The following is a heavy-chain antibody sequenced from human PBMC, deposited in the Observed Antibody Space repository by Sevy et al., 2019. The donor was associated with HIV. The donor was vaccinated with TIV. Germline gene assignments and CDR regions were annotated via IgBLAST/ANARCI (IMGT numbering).Heavy chain of an antibody. V-gene: IGHV4-61*01. Sequence: SETLSLTCTVSGGSVSSGSHYWSWIRQPPGKGLEWIGYIYYSGSTNYNPSLKSRVTISVDTSKNQFSLKLSSVTAADTAVYYCAKGVGGYYGSGEPFDPWGQGTLVTVSS. D-gene: IGHD3-10*01. CDR3: AKGVGGYYGSGEPFDP. J-gene: IGHJ5*02. CDR2: IYYSGST. CDR1: GGSVSSGSHY.